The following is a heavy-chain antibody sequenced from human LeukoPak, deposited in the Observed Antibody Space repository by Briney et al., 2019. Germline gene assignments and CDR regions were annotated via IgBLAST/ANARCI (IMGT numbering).Heavy chain of an antibody. V-gene: IGHV3-21*01. CDR2: INSNSGYI. J-gene: IGHJ4*02. D-gene: IGHD3-10*01. CDR1: GFTFSTYA. CDR3: ARLSHYYDSGSYSWYFGY. Sequence: GGSLRLSCAASGFTFSTYAINWVRQAPGKGLEWVSSINSNSGYIYYADSVKGRFTISRDNAKNSLYLRMNSLRADDTAIYYCARLSHYYDSGSYSWYFGYWGQGALVTVSS.